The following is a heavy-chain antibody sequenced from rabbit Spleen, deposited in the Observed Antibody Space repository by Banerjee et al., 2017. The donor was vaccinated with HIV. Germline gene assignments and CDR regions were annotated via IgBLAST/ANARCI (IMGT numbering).Heavy chain of an antibody. Sequence: QEQLVESGGGLVQPEGSLTLTCTASGFSFSSSYYMCWVRQAPGKGLEYIACIYADNIGSTYYSSWAKGRFTISKTSSTTVTLEMTSLTAADTATYFCARGDVSVWGGAAFDPWGPGTLVTVS. D-gene: IGHD4-1*01. CDR1: GFSFSSSYY. J-gene: IGHJ2*01. V-gene: IGHV1S45*01. CDR2: IYADNIGST. CDR3: ARGDVSVWGGAAFDP.